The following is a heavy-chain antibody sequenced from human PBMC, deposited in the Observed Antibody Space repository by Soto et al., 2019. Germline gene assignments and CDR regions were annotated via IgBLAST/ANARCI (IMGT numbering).Heavy chain of an antibody. CDR1: GFTVSSNY. V-gene: IGHV3-66*01. Sequence: GGSLKLSCAASGFTVSSNYMSWVRQAPGKELEWVSVIYSGGSTYYADSVKGRFTISRDNSENTLYLQMNNLRAEYMAVYYCARTCSGGTCSFDYWGQGTLVTVSS. CDR2: IYSGGST. D-gene: IGHD2-15*01. J-gene: IGHJ4*02. CDR3: ARTCSGGTCSFDY.